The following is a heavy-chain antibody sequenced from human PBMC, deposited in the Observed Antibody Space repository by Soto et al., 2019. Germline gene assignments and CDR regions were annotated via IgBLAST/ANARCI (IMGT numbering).Heavy chain of an antibody. CDR3: ARDYAGDGYNSYYYGMDV. V-gene: IGHV3-21*01. J-gene: IGHJ6*02. CDR2: ISSSSSYI. D-gene: IGHD5-12*01. CDR1: GFTFSSYS. Sequence: GGSLRLSCAASGFTFSSYSMNWVRQAPGKGLEWVSSISSSSSYIYYADSVKGRFTISRDNAKNSLYLQMNSLRAEDTAVYYCARDYAGDGYNSYYYGMDVWGQGTTVTVSS.